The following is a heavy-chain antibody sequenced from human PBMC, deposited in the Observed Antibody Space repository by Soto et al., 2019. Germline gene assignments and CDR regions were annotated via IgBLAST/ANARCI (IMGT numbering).Heavy chain of an antibody. V-gene: IGHV3-73*01. CDR2: IRSKANSYAT. Sequence: GGSLRLSCAASGFTFSGSAMHWVRQASGKGLEWVGRIRSKANSYATAYAASVKGRFTISRDDSKNTAYLQMNSLKTEDTAVYYCTTLGGYCSSTSCYADYYYYMDVWGKGTTVTVSS. CDR3: TTLGGYCSSTSCYADYYYYMDV. D-gene: IGHD2-2*01. CDR1: GFTFSGSA. J-gene: IGHJ6*03.